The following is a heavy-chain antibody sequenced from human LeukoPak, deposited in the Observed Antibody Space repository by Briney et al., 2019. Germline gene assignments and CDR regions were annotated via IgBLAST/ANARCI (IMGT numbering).Heavy chain of an antibody. CDR1: GFTFSSYC. V-gene: IGHV3-23*01. CDR3: ARESRGAHDY. D-gene: IGHD4/OR15-4a*01. J-gene: IGHJ4*02. CDR2: INGSGGNP. Sequence: GGSLRLSCAASGFTFSSYCMSWVRQAPGKGLEWVSAINGSGGNPYYTDSVKGRFTISRDNSKNTLYLQMNSLRAEDTAVYYCARESRGAHDYWGQGTLVTVSS.